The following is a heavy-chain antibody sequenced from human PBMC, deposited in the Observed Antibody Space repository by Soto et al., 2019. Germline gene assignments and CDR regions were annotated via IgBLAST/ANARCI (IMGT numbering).Heavy chain of an antibody. V-gene: IGHV4-39*01. CDR3: ASVNILTGYYLAH. D-gene: IGHD3-9*01. CDR1: GGSISSSSYF. J-gene: IGHJ4*02. Sequence: SETLSLTCTVSGGSISSSSYFWGWIRQPPGKGLEWIGSIYYSGGTYYNPSLKSRVTISVDTSKNQFSLKLSSVTAADTAVYYCASVNILTGYYLAHWGQGTLVT. CDR2: IYYSGGT.